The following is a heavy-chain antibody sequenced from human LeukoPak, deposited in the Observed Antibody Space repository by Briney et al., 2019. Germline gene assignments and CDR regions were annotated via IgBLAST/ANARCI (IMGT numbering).Heavy chain of an antibody. CDR1: GGSISSGGYS. D-gene: IGHD3-9*01. CDR2: IYHSGST. J-gene: IGHJ4*02. CDR3: ARVRGYDILTRDY. V-gene: IGHV4-30-2*01. Sequence: PSETLSLTCAVSGGSISSGGYSWSWIRQPPGKXXXXIGYIYHSGSTYYNPSLKSRVTISVDRSKNQSSLKLSSVTAADTAVYYCARVRGYDILTRDYWGQGTLVTVSS.